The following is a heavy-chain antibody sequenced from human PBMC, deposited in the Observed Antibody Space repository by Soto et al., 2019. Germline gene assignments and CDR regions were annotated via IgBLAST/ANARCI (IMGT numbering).Heavy chain of an antibody. CDR3: ARDAGQQLVKFDY. J-gene: IGHJ4*02. Sequence: PSETLSLTYTVSGGSVSSGSYYWSWIRQPPGKGLEWIGYIYYSGSTNYNPSLKSRVTISVDTSKNQFSLKLSSVTAADTAVYYCARDAGQQLVKFDYWGQGTLVTVSS. D-gene: IGHD6-13*01. CDR1: GGSVSSGSYY. V-gene: IGHV4-61*01. CDR2: IYYSGST.